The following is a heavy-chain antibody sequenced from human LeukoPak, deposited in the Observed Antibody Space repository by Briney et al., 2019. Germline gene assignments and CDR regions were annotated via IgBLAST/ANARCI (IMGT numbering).Heavy chain of an antibody. CDR3: ANRRAVAGIGYYFVY. D-gene: IGHD6-19*01. CDR1: GGSINSYY. J-gene: IGHJ4*02. Sequence: SETLSLTCTVSGGSINSYYWTWIRQPPGKGLELIGYIYYSGNTNYNPSLKSRVTISIDTSKNQFSLKLSSVTAADTAVYYCANRRAVAGIGYYFVYWGQGTLVTVSS. CDR2: IYYSGNT. V-gene: IGHV4-59*01.